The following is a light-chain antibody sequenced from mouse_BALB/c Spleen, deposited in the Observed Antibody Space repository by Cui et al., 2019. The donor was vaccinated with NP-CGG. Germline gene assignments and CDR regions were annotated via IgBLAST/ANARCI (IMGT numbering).Light chain of an antibody. V-gene: IGLV1*01. CDR2: GTN. J-gene: IGLJ1*01. CDR3: ALWYSNHWV. Sequence: QAVVTQEHALTTSAGETVTLTCRSSTGAVTTSNYANWVQEKPDHLFTGLIGGTNNRAPGVPARFSGSLIGDKAALTITGAQTEDEAIYFCALWYSNHWVFGGGTKLTVL. CDR1: TGAVTTSNY.